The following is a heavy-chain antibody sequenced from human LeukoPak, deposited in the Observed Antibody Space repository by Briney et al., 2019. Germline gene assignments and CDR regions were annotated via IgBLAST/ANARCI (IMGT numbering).Heavy chain of an antibody. CDR3: AKDPYSNKDAFDI. CDR2: ISGSGGST. V-gene: IGHV3-23*01. J-gene: IGHJ3*02. Sequence: PGGSLRLSCAASGFTFNSYAMSWVRQAPGKGLEWVSAISGSGGSTYYADSVKGRFTISRDNSKNTLYLQMNSLRAEDTAVYYCAKDPYSNKDAFDIWGQGTMVTVSS. CDR1: GFTFNSYA. D-gene: IGHD6-13*01.